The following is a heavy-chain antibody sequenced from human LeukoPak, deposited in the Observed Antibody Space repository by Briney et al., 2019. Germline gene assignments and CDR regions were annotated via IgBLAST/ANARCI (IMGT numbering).Heavy chain of an antibody. CDR1: GYTFTGYY. D-gene: IGHD6-19*01. CDR3: ARAFGHTSSNIAVAGDFDY. CDR2: INPNSGGT. Sequence: ASVKVSCKASGYTFTGYYMHWVRRAPGQGLEWMGWINPNSGGTNYAQKFQGRVTMTRDTSISAAYMGLSRLRSDDTAVYYCARAFGHTSSNIAVAGDFDYWGQGTLVTVSS. J-gene: IGHJ4*02. V-gene: IGHV1-2*02.